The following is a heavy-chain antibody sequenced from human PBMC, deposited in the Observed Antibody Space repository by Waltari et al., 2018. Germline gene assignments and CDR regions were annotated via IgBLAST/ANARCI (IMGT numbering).Heavy chain of an antibody. D-gene: IGHD3-22*01. V-gene: IGHV5-51*01. Sequence: EVQLVQSGAEVTKPGESLKISGKGPGYSLTIYWFVWVRQVPGKGLECMGIIYPGDSDTRYSPSFQGQVTISADKSISTAYLQWSSLKASDTAMYYCARGALSYYDSSASLDYWGQGTLVTVSS. CDR3: ARGALSYYDSSASLDY. CDR1: GYSLTIYW. CDR2: IYPGDSDT. J-gene: IGHJ4*02.